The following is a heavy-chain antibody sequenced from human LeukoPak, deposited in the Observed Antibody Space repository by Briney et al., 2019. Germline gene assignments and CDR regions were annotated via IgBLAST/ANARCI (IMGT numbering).Heavy chain of an antibody. V-gene: IGHV3-30-3*01. CDR2: ISYDGSNK. CDR3: AKDVGFSPWFDP. Sequence: GGSLRLSCAASGFTFSSYAMHWVRQAPGKGLEWVAVISYDGSNKYYADSVKGRFTISRDNSKNTLYLQMNSLRAEDTAVYYCAKDVGFSPWFDPWGQGTLVTVSS. J-gene: IGHJ5*02. CDR1: GFTFSSYA. D-gene: IGHD2-15*01.